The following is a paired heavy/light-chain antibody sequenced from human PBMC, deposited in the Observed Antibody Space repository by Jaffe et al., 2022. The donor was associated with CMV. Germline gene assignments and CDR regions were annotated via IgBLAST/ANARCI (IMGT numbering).Heavy chain of an antibody. CDR3: ARDRAARHPDYYYYGMDV. CDR2: IYSGGST. V-gene: IGHV3-53*01. J-gene: IGHJ6*02. D-gene: IGHD6-6*01. CDR1: GFTVSSNY. Sequence: EVQLVESGGGLIQPGGSLRLSCAASGFTVSSNYMSWVRQAPGKGLEWVSVIYSGGSTYYADSVKGRFTISRDNSKNTLYLQMNSLRAEDTAVYYCARDRAARHPDYYYYGMDVWGQGTTVTVSS.
Light chain of an antibody. V-gene: IGKV1-9*01. CDR1: QGISSY. CDR2: AAS. Sequence: IQLTQSPSSLSASVGDRVTITCRASQGISSYLAWYQQKPGKAPKLLIYAASTLQSGVPSRFSGSGSGTDFTLTISSLQPEDFATYYCQQLNSYPLYTFGQGTKLEIK. CDR3: QQLNSYPLYT. J-gene: IGKJ2*01.